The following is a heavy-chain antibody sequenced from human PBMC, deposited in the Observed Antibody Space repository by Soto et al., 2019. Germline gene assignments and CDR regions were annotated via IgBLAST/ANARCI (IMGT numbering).Heavy chain of an antibody. J-gene: IGHJ3*02. CDR2: ISYDGSNK. Sequence: GGSLRLSCAASGFTFSSYAMHWVRQAPGKGLEWVAVISYDGSNKYYADSVKGRFTISRDNSKNTLYLQMNSLRAEDTAVYYCARDRADGYNYGFSAFDIWGQGTMVTVSS. D-gene: IGHD5-12*01. CDR1: GFTFSSYA. V-gene: IGHV3-30-3*01. CDR3: ARDRADGYNYGFSAFDI.